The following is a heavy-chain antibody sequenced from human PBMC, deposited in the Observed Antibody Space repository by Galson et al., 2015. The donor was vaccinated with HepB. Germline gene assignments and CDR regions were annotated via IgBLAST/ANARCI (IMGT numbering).Heavy chain of an antibody. CDR1: GFTFSSYW. D-gene: IGHD6-13*01. V-gene: IGHV3-7*03. CDR2: IKQDGSEK. CDR3: ARASGGYSSSWYDDYFDY. J-gene: IGHJ4*02. Sequence: SLRLSCAASGFTFSSYWMSWVRQAPGKGLEWVANIKQDGSEKYYVDSVKGRFTISRDNAKNSLYLQMNSLRAEDTAVYYCARASGGYSSSWYDDYFDYWGQGTLVTVSS.